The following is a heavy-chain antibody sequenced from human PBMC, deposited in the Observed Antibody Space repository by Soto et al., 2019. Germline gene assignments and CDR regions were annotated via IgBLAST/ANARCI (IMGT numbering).Heavy chain of an antibody. CDR1: GASISSRRYY. V-gene: IGHV4-61*05. CDR2: IYYTGTT. CDR3: ATVLHTYGTNWVDS. J-gene: IGHJ5*01. Sequence: SETLSLTCSVSGASISSRRYYWSWIRQSPGKGMEWIGYIYYTGTTHYNPSVKSRVNIFLDNSNDQFSLNLTSVTAADKAIYYCATVLHTYGTNWVDSWGQGTLVTVSA. D-gene: IGHD4-17*01.